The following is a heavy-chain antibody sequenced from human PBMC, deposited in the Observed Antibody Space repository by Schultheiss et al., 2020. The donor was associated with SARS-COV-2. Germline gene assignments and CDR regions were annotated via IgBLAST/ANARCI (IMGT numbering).Heavy chain of an antibody. CDR3: ARVVSGSIDY. D-gene: IGHD3-3*01. J-gene: IGHJ4*02. CDR1: GFTFSSYE. Sequence: GGSLRLSCAASGFTFSSYEMNWVRQAPGKGLEWVSYISSSGSTIYYADSVKGRVTISRDKAKNSLYLQMNSLRAEDTAVYYCARVVSGSIDYWGQGTLVTVSS. CDR2: ISSSGSTI. V-gene: IGHV3-48*03.